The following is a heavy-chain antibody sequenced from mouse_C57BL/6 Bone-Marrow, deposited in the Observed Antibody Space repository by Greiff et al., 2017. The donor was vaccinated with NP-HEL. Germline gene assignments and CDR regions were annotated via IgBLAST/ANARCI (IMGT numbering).Heavy chain of an antibody. CDR3: ARGVTAQATSAWFAY. CDR1: GYTFTSYW. V-gene: IGHV1-64*01. J-gene: IGHJ3*01. CDR2: IHPNSGST. Sequence: VQLQQPGAELVKPGASVKLSCKASGYTFTSYWMHWVKQRPGQGLEWIGMIHPNSGSTNYNEKFKSKATLTVDKSSSTAYMQLSSLTSEDTGVYYWARGVTAQATSAWFAYWGQGTLVTVSA. D-gene: IGHD3-2*02.